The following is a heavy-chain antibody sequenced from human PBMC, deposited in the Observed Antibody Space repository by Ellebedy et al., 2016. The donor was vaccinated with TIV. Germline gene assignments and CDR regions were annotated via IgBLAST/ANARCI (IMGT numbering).Heavy chain of an antibody. J-gene: IGHJ3*02. V-gene: IGHV3-11*05. CDR2: ISSSSSYI. CDR1: GFTFSDYY. CDR3: AKGGSGSYYADAFDI. D-gene: IGHD1-26*01. Sequence: GGSLRLSXAASGFTFSDYYMSWIRQAPGKGLEWVSSISSSSSYIYYADSVKGRFTISRDNAKNSLYLQMNSLRAEDTAVYYCAKGGSGSYYADAFDIWGQGTMVTVSS.